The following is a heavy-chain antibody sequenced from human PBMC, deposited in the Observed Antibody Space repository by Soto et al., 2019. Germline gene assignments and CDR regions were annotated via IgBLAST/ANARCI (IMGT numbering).Heavy chain of an antibody. CDR3: ARGVLA. V-gene: IGHV4-30-2*01. CDR1: GGSVNSGGYS. Sequence: SETLSLTCSVSGGSVNSGGYSWSWIRQPPGKGLEWIGFISPSGSPAYNPPLKSRVTISVDRSNNQISLELFSVTAADTAVYYCARGVLAWGPGTLVTVSS. J-gene: IGHJ5*02. CDR2: ISPSGSP. D-gene: IGHD2-8*01.